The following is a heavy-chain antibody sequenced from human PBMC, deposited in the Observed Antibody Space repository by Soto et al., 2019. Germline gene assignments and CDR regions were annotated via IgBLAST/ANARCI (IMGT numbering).Heavy chain of an antibody. V-gene: IGHV4-34*01. CDR2: INHSGST. CDR1: GGSFSGYY. Sequence: SETLSLTCAVYGGSFSGYYWSWIRQPPGKGLEWIGEINHSGSTNYNPSLKSRVTISVDTSKNQFSLKLSSVTAADTAVYYCARGSFVTLRGVPGSDIWGQGTVVTVSS. D-gene: IGHD2-8*02. CDR3: ARGSFVTLRGVPGSDI. J-gene: IGHJ4*02.